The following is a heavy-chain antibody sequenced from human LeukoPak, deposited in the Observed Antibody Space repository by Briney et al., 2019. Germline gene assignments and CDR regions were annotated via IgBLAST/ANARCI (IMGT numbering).Heavy chain of an antibody. CDR1: GGSFSGYY. J-gene: IGHJ4*02. Sequence: PSETLSLTCAVYGGSFSGYYWSWIRQPPGKGLEWIGEINHSGSTNYNPSLKSRVTISVDKSKNQFSLKLSSVTAADTAVYYCARNGDRHIDYWGQGTLVTVSS. CDR2: INHSGST. D-gene: IGHD4-17*01. V-gene: IGHV4-34*01. CDR3: ARNGDRHIDY.